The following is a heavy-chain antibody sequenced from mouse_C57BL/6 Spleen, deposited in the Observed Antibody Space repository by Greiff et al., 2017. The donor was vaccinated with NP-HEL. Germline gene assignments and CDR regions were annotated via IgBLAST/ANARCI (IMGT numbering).Heavy chain of an antibody. Sequence: QVQLQQSGAELVRPGTSVKVSCKASGYAFTNYLIEWVKQRPGQGLEWIGVINPGSGGTTYNEKFKGKATLTADKSSSTAYMQLSSLTSEDSAVYFCAREGDGNFDYWGQGTTLTVSS. CDR3: AREGDGNFDY. CDR1: GYAFTNYL. CDR2: INPGSGGT. J-gene: IGHJ2*01. V-gene: IGHV1-54*01. D-gene: IGHD2-1*01.